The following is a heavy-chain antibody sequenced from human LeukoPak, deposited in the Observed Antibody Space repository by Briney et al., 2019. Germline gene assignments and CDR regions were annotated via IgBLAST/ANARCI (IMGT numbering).Heavy chain of an antibody. CDR3: AREAGGYEVPSGMDV. J-gene: IGHJ6*02. D-gene: IGHD5-12*01. Sequence: PSETLSLTCTVSGGSFSSGSYYWSWIRQPPGKGLEWIGYIYYSGSTNYNPSLKSRVTISVDTSKNQFSLTLSSVTAADTAVYYCAREAGGYEVPSGMDVWGQGTTVTVSS. CDR2: IYYSGST. V-gene: IGHV4-61*01. CDR1: GGSFSSGSYY.